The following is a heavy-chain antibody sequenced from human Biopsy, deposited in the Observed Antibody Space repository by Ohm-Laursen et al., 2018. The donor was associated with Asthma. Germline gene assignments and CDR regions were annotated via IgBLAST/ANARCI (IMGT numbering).Heavy chain of an antibody. J-gene: IGHJ5*02. V-gene: IGHV2-5*02. CDR3: ALSQDSGFDDHSPSWFDP. CDR2: IYWDDYN. CDR1: GFSLRTPGVG. Sequence: PTQTLTLTCSFSGFSLRTPGVGVGWIRQSPGKALEWPALIYWDDYNLFRPSLKRRLTITKDPSKNQVVPTMTKMDPVDSGTYYCALSQDSGFDDHSPSWFDPWGQGTLVTVSS. D-gene: IGHD3-9*01.